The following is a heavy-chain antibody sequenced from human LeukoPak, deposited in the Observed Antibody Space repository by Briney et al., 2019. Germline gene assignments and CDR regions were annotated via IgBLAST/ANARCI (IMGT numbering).Heavy chain of an antibody. CDR1: GGSISSSSYY. D-gene: IGHD4-11*01. J-gene: IGHJ5*02. V-gene: IGHV4-39*01. Sequence: SETLSLTCTVSGGSISSSSYYWGWIRQPPGKGLEWIGSIYYSGSTYYNPSLKSRVTISVDTSKNQFSLKLSSVTAADTAVYYCASLLNYVNWFDPWGQGTLVTVSP. CDR2: IYYSGST. CDR3: ASLLNYVNWFDP.